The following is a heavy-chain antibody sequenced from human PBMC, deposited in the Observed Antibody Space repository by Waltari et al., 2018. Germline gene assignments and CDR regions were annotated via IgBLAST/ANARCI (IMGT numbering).Heavy chain of an antibody. CDR1: GFTFRSYA. CDR2: ISGSGGST. J-gene: IGHJ4*02. V-gene: IGHV3-23*04. CDR3: AKDITMIVVVITTPDY. Sequence: EVQLVESGGGLVQPGGSLRLSCAASGFTFRSYAMSWVRQAPGKGLEWVSAISGSGGSTYYADSVKGRFTISRDNSKNTLYLQMNSLRAEDTAVYYCAKDITMIVVVITTPDYWGQGTLVTVSS. D-gene: IGHD3-22*01.